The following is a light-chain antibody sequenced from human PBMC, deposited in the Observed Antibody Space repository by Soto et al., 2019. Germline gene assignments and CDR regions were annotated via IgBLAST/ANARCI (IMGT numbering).Light chain of an antibody. V-gene: IGKV1-12*01. CDR3: QQANSFPPT. CDR1: QDISTW. Sequence: DIQMTQSPSSVSASVGDRVTITCRASQDISTWLAWYQQKPGEAPKLLISAASSLQTGVPSRFSGSGFATDFTLTISSLQPEDFATYFCQQANSFPPTFGQGTKVEV. CDR2: AAS. J-gene: IGKJ1*01.